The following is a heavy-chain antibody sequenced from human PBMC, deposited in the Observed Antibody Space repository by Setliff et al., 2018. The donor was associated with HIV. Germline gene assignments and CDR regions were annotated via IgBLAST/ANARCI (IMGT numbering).Heavy chain of an antibody. CDR2: TSSSGPT. J-gene: IGHJ4*02. CDR1: GGSIISGSYY. V-gene: IGHV4-61*02. Sequence: SETLSLTCNVSGGSIISGSYYWSWIRQPAGKGLEWIGRTSSSGPTNPAFKSRVTMSEDTSRNQVSLKLISVTAADSAIYYCARDGEYFDQWGQGVMVTVSS. CDR3: ARDGEYFDQ.